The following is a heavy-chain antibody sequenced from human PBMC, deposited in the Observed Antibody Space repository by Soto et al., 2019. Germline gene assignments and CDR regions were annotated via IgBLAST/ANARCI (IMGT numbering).Heavy chain of an antibody. Sequence: LALTCTVSGGSISGHSWIWIRQPAGRGLEWIGHIYPSGSTSYNPSLRSRVTMSLDTSKNQIFLNLTSVTAADTAVFYCVRGRSYSVYDFWGPGTLVTVSS. J-gene: IGHJ4*02. D-gene: IGHD5-12*01. CDR3: VRGRSYSVYDF. V-gene: IGHV4-4*07. CDR1: GGSISGHS. CDR2: IYPSGST.